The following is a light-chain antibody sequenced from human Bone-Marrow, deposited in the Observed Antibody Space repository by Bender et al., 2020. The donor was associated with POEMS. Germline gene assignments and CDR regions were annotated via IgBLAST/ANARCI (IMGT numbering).Light chain of an antibody. CDR3: SSWDDSLSGWV. V-gene: IGLV2-14*03. CDR2: DVT. J-gene: IGLJ3*02. Sequence: QSALTQPASVSGSPGQSITISCTGSSSDVGAYNFVSWYQQHPGKAPKLIIYDVTYRPSGISSRFSASKSGNTASLTISGLQAEDEADYYCSSWDDSLSGWVFGGGTKLTVL. CDR1: SSDVGAYNF.